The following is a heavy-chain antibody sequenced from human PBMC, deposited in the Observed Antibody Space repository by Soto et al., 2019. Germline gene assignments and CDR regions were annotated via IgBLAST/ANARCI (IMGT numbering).Heavy chain of an antibody. CDR3: AKVVFKSGQTEDF. J-gene: IGHJ4*02. V-gene: IGHV3-23*01. Sequence: EAQILESGGGFVQPGGSLRLSCVASGFTFSIYAMSWVRQAPGKGLEWVSSISGSGDTTNYADSAKGRFTISTDNSKNPLYLQMNSLRAEDTAVYSGAKVVFKSGQTEDFWGPGTLVTVSA. CDR1: GFTFSIYA. D-gene: IGHD2-15*01. CDR2: ISGSGDTT.